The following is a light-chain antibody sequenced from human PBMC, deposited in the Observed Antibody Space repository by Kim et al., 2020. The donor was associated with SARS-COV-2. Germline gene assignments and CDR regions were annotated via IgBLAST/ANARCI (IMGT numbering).Light chain of an antibody. J-gene: IGKJ1*01. V-gene: IGKV1-27*01. Sequence: GEGATITCRASQDISNHFAWYQQKPGKVPKVLISDASALRTGVPARFSGSRSGTDFTLTITSLQPEDVATYYCQKHDSAPWTFGQGTKVDIK. CDR2: DAS. CDR1: QDISNH. CDR3: QKHDSAPWT.